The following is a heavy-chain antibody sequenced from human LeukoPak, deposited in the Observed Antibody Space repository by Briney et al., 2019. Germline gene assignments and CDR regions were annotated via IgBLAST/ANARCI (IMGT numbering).Heavy chain of an antibody. CDR3: ARQSPHYYGSGSYKY. CDR1: GGSISSTSYY. Sequence: SETLSLTCTVSGGSISSTSYYWGWIRQPPGKGLEWIGSIYYTGSTYYNPSLKGRVTTSVDTSKNQFSLKLSSVTAADTAVYYCARQSPHYYGSGSYKYWGQGTLVTVSS. CDR2: IYYTGST. V-gene: IGHV4-39*01. D-gene: IGHD3-10*01. J-gene: IGHJ4*02.